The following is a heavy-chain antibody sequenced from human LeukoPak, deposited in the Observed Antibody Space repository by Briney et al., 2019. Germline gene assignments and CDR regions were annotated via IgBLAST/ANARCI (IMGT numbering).Heavy chain of an antibody. D-gene: IGHD4-11*01. CDR3: ARDPSSVTLYFFDY. V-gene: IGHV1-2*02. Sequence: GASVTVSCTASGYTFSGNYIHWLRQAPGQGLEWMGWIDANNGDTKSAQKFQGLVTMSRDTSISTAYMDLSSLSPDDAAVYYCARDPSSVTLYFFDYWGQGTLVTVSS. J-gene: IGHJ4*02. CDR1: GYTFSGNY. CDR2: IDANNGDT.